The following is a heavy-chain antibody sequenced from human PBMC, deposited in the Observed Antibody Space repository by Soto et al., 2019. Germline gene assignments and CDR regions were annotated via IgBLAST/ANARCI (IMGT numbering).Heavy chain of an antibody. CDR2: ISYDGSSK. CDR1: GFNFRTYG. V-gene: IGHV3-30*03. Sequence: VRLVESGGGVVQPGTSLRLSCAASGFNFRTYGMHWARQAPGKGLEWVALISYDGSSKYYADSVKGRLTISRDNSKNTLYLQWNSLRGEDTAVYYCAVGWNYFDYWGQGTLVTVSS. D-gene: IGHD1-1*01. CDR3: AVGWNYFDY. J-gene: IGHJ4*02.